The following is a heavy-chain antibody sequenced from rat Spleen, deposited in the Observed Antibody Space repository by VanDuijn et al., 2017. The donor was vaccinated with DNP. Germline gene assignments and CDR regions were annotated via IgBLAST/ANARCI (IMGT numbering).Heavy chain of an antibody. J-gene: IGHJ2*01. CDR2: ITGSGGGT. V-gene: IGHV5-31*01. Sequence: EVQLVESGGDLVQPGRSLKLSCVAFGFTFNDYWMAWIRQVPGKGLEWLGAITGSGGGTYYLDSVKGRFTISRDDAQDTLYLQMNSLKSEDTATYYCARGGRSYFDYWGQGVMVTVSS. CDR1: GFTFNDYW. CDR3: ARGGRSYFDY. D-gene: IGHD1-11*01.